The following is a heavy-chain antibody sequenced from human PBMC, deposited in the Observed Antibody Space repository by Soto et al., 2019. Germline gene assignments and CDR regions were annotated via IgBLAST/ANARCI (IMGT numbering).Heavy chain of an antibody. D-gene: IGHD4-17*01. CDR2: ISTYNGNT. Sequence: QAQLVQSGAEVKEPGASVKVSCKASGYSFTTSGITWVRQAPGQGLEWMGWISTYNGNTNYAQTLQDRVTLTTDTSKSTAYMELRSLRSDVTAVYYGARRLYGDYDYWGQGTLVTVSS. CDR3: ARRLYGDYDY. V-gene: IGHV1-18*01. J-gene: IGHJ4*02. CDR1: GYSFTTSG.